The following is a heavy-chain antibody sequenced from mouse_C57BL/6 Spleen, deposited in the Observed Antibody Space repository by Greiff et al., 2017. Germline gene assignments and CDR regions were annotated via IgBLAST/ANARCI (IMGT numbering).Heavy chain of an antibody. J-gene: IGHJ4*01. V-gene: IGHV3-6*01. CDR1: GYSITSGYY. CDR3: TRAVNLLYARDY. Sequence: EVKLKESGPGLVKPSQSLYLTCSVTGYSITSGYYWNWIRQFPGNKLEWMGYISYDGSNNYNPSLKNRISITRDTSKNQFFLTLNSVTTEDTATYHCTRAVNLLYARDYWGQGTSVPVSS. D-gene: IGHD1-1*01. CDR2: ISYDGSN.